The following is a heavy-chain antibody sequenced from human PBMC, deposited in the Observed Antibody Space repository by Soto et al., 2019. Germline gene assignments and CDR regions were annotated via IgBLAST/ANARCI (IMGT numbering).Heavy chain of an antibody. CDR1: GFTFSSYA. Sequence: AGGSLRLSCAASGFTFSSYAMHWVRQAPGKGLEWVAVISYDGSNKYYADSVKGRFTISRDNSKNTLYLQMNSLRAEDTAVYYCARATTVGFYWGQGTLVTVSS. D-gene: IGHD3-16*01. V-gene: IGHV3-30-3*01. CDR3: ARATTVGFY. CDR2: ISYDGSNK. J-gene: IGHJ4*02.